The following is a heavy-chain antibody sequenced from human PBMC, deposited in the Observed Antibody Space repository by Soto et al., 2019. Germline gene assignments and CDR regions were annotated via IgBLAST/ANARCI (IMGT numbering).Heavy chain of an antibody. V-gene: IGHV5-10-1*01. D-gene: IGHD7-27*01. CDR1: GYSFTSYW. J-gene: IGHJ4*02. CDR3: ARVAGLGKYFDY. CDR2: IDPGDSYT. Sequence: GESLKISCKGSGYSFTSYWISWVRQMPGKGLEWMGRIDPGDSYTNYSPSFQGHVTISADKSISTAYLQWSSLKASDTAMYYCARVAGLGKYFDYWGQGTLVTVSS.